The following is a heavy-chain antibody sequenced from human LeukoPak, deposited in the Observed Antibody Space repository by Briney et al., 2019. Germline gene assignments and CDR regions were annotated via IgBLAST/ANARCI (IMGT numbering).Heavy chain of an antibody. J-gene: IGHJ3*02. V-gene: IGHV1-8*01. CDR2: MNPNSGNT. Sequence: ASVKVSCKASGYTFTSYDINWVRQATGQGLEWMGWMNPNSGNTGYAQKFQGRVTMTRDTSTSTVYMELSSLRSEDTAVYYCARGGYYDSSGSNDAFDIWGQGTMVTVSS. CDR1: GYTFTSYD. D-gene: IGHD3-22*01. CDR3: ARGGYYDSSGSNDAFDI.